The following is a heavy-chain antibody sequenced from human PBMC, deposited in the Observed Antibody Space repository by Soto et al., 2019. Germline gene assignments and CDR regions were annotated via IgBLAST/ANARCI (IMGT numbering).Heavy chain of an antibody. D-gene: IGHD3-9*01. CDR2: ISSSGSTI. V-gene: IGHV3-48*03. CDR3: ARDRLVVATPFYYYYGMDV. Sequence: SLQISCAASGFTFSSYEMNWVRQAPGKGLEWVSYISSSGSTIYYADSVKGRFTISRDNAKNSLYLQMNSLRAEDTAVYYCARDRLVVATPFYYYYGMDVWGQGTTVTVSS. CDR1: GFTFSSYE. J-gene: IGHJ6*02.